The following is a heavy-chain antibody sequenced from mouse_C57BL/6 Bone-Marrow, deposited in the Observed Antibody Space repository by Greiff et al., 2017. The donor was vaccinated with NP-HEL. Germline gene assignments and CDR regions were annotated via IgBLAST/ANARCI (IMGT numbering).Heavy chain of an antibody. V-gene: IGHV1-59*01. CDR1: GYTFTSYW. CDR2: IDPSDSYT. J-gene: IGHJ1*03. Sequence: QVQLQQPGAELVRPGTSVKLSCKASGYTFTSYWMHWVKQRPGQGLEWIGVIDPSDSYTNYNQKFKGKATLTVDTSSSTAYMQLSSLTSEDSAVYYCASPYGSSVHWYFDVWGTGTTVTVSS. D-gene: IGHD1-1*01. CDR3: ASPYGSSVHWYFDV.